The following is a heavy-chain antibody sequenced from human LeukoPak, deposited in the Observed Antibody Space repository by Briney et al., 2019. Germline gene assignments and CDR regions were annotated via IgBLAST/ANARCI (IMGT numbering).Heavy chain of an antibody. CDR1: GGTFSSYA. D-gene: IGHD2-2*01. CDR2: IIPILGIA. J-gene: IGHJ4*02. V-gene: IGHV1-69*04. CDR3: ARRSDCSSTSCPFDY. Sequence: SVKVSCKASGGTFSSYAISWVRQAPGQGLEWMGRIIPILGIANYAQKFQGRVTITADKSTSTAYMELSSLRAEDTAVYYCARRSDCSSTSCPFDYWGQGTLVTVSS.